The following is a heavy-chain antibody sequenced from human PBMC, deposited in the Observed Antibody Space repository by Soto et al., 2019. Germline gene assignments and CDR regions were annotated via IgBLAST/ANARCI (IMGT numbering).Heavy chain of an antibody. J-gene: IGHJ5*02. CDR2: MNPNSGNT. D-gene: IGHD6-13*01. Sequence: QVQLVQSGAEVKKPGASVKVSCKASGYTFTSYDINWVRQATGQGLERMGWMNPNSGNTGYAQKFQGRVTMTRNTSISTAYMELSSLRSEDTAVYFFARERSAAGTGWFDPWGQGTLVTVSS. V-gene: IGHV1-8*01. CDR1: GYTFTSYD. CDR3: ARERSAAGTGWFDP.